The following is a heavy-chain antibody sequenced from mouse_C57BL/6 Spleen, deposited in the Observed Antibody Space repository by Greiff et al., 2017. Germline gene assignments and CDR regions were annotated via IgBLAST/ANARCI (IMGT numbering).Heavy chain of an antibody. V-gene: IGHV3-6*01. J-gene: IGHJ2*01. CDR3: SRGGPHFDY. CDR1: GYSITSGYY. Sequence: EVKLQESGPGLVKPSQSLSLTCSVTGYSITSGYYWNWIRQFPGNKLEWRGYISYDGSNNYNPSLKNRISITRDTSKNQFFLKLNSVTTEDTATYYCSRGGPHFDYWGQGTTLTVSS. CDR2: ISYDGSN.